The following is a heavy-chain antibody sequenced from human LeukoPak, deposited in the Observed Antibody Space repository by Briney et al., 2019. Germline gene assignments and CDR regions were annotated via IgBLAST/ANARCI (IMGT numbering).Heavy chain of an antibody. D-gene: IGHD2-2*01. CDR3: ASEVGYCSSTSCYGMYYYYYGMDV. Sequence: PGGSLRLSCAASGFTFSSYAMSWVRRAPGKGLEWVSAISGSGGSTYYADSVKGRFTISRDNSKNTLYLQMNSLRAEDTAVYYCASEVGYCSSTSCYGMYYYYYGMDVWGKGTTVTVSS. CDR1: GFTFSSYA. V-gene: IGHV3-23*01. J-gene: IGHJ6*04. CDR2: ISGSGGST.